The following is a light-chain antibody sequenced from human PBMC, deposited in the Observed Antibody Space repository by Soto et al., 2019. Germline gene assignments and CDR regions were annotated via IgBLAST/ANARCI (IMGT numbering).Light chain of an antibody. J-gene: IGKJ2*02. V-gene: IGKV1-5*01. Sequence: DIQMTQSPSTLSASVGDRVTITCRASQSISSWLAWYQQKPGKAPKLLIYDASSLESGVPSRFSGSGSGTEFPLTISSLQPDDFATYYCQQYNSYSRSTFGQGTKLEIK. CDR3: QQYNSYSRST. CDR2: DAS. CDR1: QSISSW.